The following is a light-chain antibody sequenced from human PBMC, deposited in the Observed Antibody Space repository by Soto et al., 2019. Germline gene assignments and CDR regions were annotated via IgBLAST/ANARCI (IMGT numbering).Light chain of an antibody. V-gene: IGLV2-11*01. CDR1: SSDVGGYNY. Sequence: QSALTQPRSVSGSPGQSVTISCTGTSSDVGGYNYVSWYQQHPGKAPKLMIYDVSKRPSGVPDRFSGSKSGNTASLTISGLQAEDEADYYCSSFTSNRIYVFGPGTKATV. J-gene: IGLJ1*01. CDR2: DVS. CDR3: SSFTSNRIYV.